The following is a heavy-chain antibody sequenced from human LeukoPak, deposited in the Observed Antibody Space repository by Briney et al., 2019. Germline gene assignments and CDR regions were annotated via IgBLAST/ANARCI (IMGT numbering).Heavy chain of an antibody. V-gene: IGHV3-23*01. CDR2: ISATGGGT. Sequence: GGSLRLSCPVSEFAFTSYAMTWVRQAPGKGLEWVSAISATGGGTFYANSVKGRFTISRDNSKNILYLQMNSVRAEDTALYFCETFLDTPLSTWAAFEKWGPGTVVTVSS. CDR1: EFAFTSYA. CDR3: ETFLDTPLSTWAAFEK. J-gene: IGHJ3*02. D-gene: IGHD5-18*01.